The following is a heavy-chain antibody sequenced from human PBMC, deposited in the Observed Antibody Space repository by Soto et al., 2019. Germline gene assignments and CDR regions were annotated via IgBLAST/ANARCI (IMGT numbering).Heavy chain of an antibody. V-gene: IGHV3-30*18. CDR1: GFTFSSYG. CDR2: ISYDGSNK. CDR3: AKDLYGGNNH. D-gene: IGHD4-17*01. J-gene: IGHJ5*02. Sequence: PGGSLRLSCAASGFTFSSYGMHWVRQAPGKGLEWVAVISYDGSNKYYADSAKGRFTISRDNSKNTLYLQMNSLRAEDTAVYYCAKDLYGGNNHWGQGTLVTVSS.